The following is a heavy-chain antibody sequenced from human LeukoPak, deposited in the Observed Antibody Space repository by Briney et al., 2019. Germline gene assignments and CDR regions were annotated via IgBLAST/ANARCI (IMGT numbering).Heavy chain of an antibody. CDR1: RFTFSSYG. Sequence: GGSLRLSCAASRFTFSSYGMHWVRQAPGKGLVWVSAISGSGYSTYYADSVKGRFTISRDNSKNTLYLHMNSLRAEDTAVYYCAKVGDNWDFDYWGQGTLVGVSS. J-gene: IGHJ4*02. CDR3: AKVGDNWDFDY. V-gene: IGHV3-23*01. D-gene: IGHD3-16*01. CDR2: ISGSGYST.